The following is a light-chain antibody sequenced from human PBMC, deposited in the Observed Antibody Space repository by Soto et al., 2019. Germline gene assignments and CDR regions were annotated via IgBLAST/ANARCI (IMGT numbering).Light chain of an antibody. J-gene: IGKJ1*01. CDR1: QSISSW. CDR3: QQHNSYSQT. V-gene: IGKV1-5*03. CDR2: KAS. Sequence: DIQMSQSPSTLSASVGDRVTITCRASQSISSWLAWYQQKPGKAPKLLIYKASSLESGVPSRFSGSGSGTEFTLTISSLQPVDFSTYYCQQHNSYSQTFGQGPNVDI.